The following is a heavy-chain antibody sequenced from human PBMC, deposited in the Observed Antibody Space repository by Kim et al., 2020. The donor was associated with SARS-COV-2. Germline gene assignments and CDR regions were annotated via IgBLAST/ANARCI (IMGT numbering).Heavy chain of an antibody. V-gene: IGHV3-48*03. CDR3: VRDRVTIFGVVSRNYFDY. CDR1: GFTFSSYE. D-gene: IGHD3-3*01. CDR2: ISSSGSTI. J-gene: IGHJ4*02. Sequence: GGSLRLSCAASGFTFSSYEMNWVRQAPGKGLEWVSYISSSGSTIYYADSVKGRFTISRDNAKNSLYLQMNSLRAEDTAVYYCVRDRVTIFGVVSRNYFDYWGQGTLVTVSS.